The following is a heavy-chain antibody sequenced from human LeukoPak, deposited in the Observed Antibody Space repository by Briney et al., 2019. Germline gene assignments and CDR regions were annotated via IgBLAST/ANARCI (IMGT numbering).Heavy chain of an antibody. J-gene: IGHJ4*02. Sequence: GRSLRLSCAASGFTFSSYGMHWVRQAPGKGLEWVAVISYDGSNKYYADSVKGRFTISRDNAKNSLYLQMNSLRAEDTAVYYCARDLMGIAYRGAFYYWGQGTLVTVSS. D-gene: IGHD6-13*01. CDR1: GFTFSSYG. V-gene: IGHV3-30*03. CDR3: ARDLMGIAYRGAFYY. CDR2: ISYDGSNK.